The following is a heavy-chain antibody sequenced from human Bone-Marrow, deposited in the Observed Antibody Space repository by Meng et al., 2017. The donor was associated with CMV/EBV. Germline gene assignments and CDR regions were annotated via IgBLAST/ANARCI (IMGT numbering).Heavy chain of an antibody. CDR1: GFTFSSYS. CDR2: ISGSSSYI. Sequence: EPLSLTCAASGFTFSSYSMNWVRQAPGKGLEWVSSISGSSSYIYYADSVKGRFTISRDNAKNSLYLQMNSLRAEDTAVYYCARAYCSSTSCYHPYYGMDVWGQGTTVSVSS. V-gene: IGHV3-21*01. D-gene: IGHD2-2*01. J-gene: IGHJ6*02. CDR3: ARAYCSSTSCYHPYYGMDV.